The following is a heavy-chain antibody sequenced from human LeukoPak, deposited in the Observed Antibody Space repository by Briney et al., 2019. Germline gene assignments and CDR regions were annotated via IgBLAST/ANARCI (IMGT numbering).Heavy chain of an antibody. J-gene: IGHJ3*02. D-gene: IGHD4/OR15-4a*01. Sequence: ASVKVSCKASGYTFTNYYIYLVRQAPGQGLEWMGIINPSGGSTDYAQKFQGRVTMTRDTSTTTVYMELSSLRSEDTAVYYCAGATWYGGNPSGAFDIWGQGTMVTVSS. CDR1: GYTFTNYY. V-gene: IGHV1-46*01. CDR2: INPSGGST. CDR3: AGATWYGGNPSGAFDI.